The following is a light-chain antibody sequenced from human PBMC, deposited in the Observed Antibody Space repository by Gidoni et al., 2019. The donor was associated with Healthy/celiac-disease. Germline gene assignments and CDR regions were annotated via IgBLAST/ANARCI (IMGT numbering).Light chain of an antibody. J-gene: IGKJ3*01. CDR2: KAS. CDR1: QSISSW. V-gene: IGKV1-5*03. Sequence: DIQMTQSPSTLSASVGDRVTITCRASQSISSWLAWYQQKPGKAPKLLIYKASSLESGVPSRFIGSGSGTEFTLTISSLQPDDFATYYCQQYNSYSFTFGPXAKVDIK. CDR3: QQYNSYSFT.